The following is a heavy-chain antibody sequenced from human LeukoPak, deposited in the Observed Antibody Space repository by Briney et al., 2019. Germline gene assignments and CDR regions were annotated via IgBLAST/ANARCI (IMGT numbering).Heavy chain of an antibody. J-gene: IGHJ4*02. D-gene: IGHD6-19*01. CDR1: GFTFSSYS. CDR2: ISSSSSYI. Sequence: GGSLRLSCAASGFTFSSYSMNWVRQAPGKGLEWVSSISSSSSYIYYADSVKGRFTISRDNAKNSLYLQMNSLRAEDTAVYYCARSPMGAVAGTPVVYWGQGTLVTVSS. CDR3: ARSPMGAVAGTPVVY. V-gene: IGHV3-21*01.